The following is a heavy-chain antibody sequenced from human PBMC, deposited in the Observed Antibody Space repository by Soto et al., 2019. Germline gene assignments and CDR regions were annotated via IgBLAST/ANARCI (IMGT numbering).Heavy chain of an antibody. CDR2: MSPFSGNT. D-gene: IGHD2-15*01. J-gene: IGHJ3*01. V-gene: IGHV1-8*01. Sequence: QVQLVQSGAEVKKPGASVKVSCKASGYIFTSHDINWVRHVPGQGFEWMGWMSPFSGNTGSAQKFQGRVSLTRNTSINTSYMELSSLTSDDTAVYYCARGLCTGGTCYGLTVDFWGKGTTVTVSS. CDR1: GYIFTSHD. CDR3: ARGLCTGGTCYGLTVDF.